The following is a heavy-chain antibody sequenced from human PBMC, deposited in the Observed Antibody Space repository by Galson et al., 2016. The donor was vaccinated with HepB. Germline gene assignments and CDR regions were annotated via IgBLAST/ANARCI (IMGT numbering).Heavy chain of an antibody. D-gene: IGHD6-6*01. V-gene: IGHV3-30*03. J-gene: IGHJ4*02. CDR3: ATAPPEYGMDFDY. CDR1: GFTFSSYG. CDR2: ISYDGNNQ. Sequence: SLRLSCAASGFTFSSYGMHWVRQAPGKGLQWVANISYDGNNQFYLESVKGRFTISRDNSKNTLYLHMNSLRAEDTAVYYCATAPPEYGMDFDYWGQGTLVTVSS.